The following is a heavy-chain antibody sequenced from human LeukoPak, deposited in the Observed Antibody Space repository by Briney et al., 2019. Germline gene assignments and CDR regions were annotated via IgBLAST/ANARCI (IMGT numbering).Heavy chain of an antibody. CDR2: IYTSGST. J-gene: IGHJ5*02. V-gene: IGHV4-4*07. CDR1: GGSISSYY. Sequence: SETLSLTCTVSGGSISSYYWSWIRQPAGTGLEWNGRIYTSGSTNYNPSLKSRVTMSVDTSKNQFSLKLSSVTAADTAVYYCARDHYDFWSGPKGSWFDPWGQGTLVTVSS. D-gene: IGHD3-3*01. CDR3: ARDHYDFWSGPKGSWFDP.